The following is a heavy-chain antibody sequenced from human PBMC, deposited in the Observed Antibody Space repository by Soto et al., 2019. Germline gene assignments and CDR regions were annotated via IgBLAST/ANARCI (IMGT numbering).Heavy chain of an antibody. CDR1: GGSITRGGYY. Sequence: QVQLQESGPGLVKPSETLSLTCTVSGGSITRGGYYWSWIRQHPGKGLEWIGYIYNSGTTYYNPSLKGRVTISVDTSKNHFSLKLTSVTAAAPAVYYCASAPAPWGQGTLVTVSS. CDR2: IYNSGTT. V-gene: IGHV4-31*03. CDR3: ASAPAP. J-gene: IGHJ5*02.